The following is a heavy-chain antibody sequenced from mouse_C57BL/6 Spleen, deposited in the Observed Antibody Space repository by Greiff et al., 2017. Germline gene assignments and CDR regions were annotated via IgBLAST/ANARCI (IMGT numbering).Heavy chain of an antibody. CDR2: INPNNGGT. Sequence: EVQLQQSGPELVKPGASVKISCKASGYTFTDYYMNWVKQSHGKSLEWIGDINPNNGGTSYNQKFKGKATLTVDKSSSTAYMELRSLTSEDSAVYYWARFGYYGSSYHTYAMDYWGQGTSVTVSS. D-gene: IGHD1-1*01. CDR1: GYTFTDYY. J-gene: IGHJ4*01. CDR3: ARFGYYGSSYHTYAMDY. V-gene: IGHV1-26*01.